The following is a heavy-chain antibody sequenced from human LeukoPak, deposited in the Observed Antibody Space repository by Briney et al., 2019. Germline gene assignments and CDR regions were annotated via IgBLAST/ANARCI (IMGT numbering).Heavy chain of an antibody. CDR2: IYHSGST. D-gene: IGHD1-20*01. V-gene: IGHV4-38-2*02. CDR1: GYSISSGYY. CDR3: ARERYVDNWCYYYYMDV. Sequence: PSETLSLTCTVSGYSISSGYYWGWIRQPPGKGLEWIGSIYHSGSTYYNPSLKSRVTISVDTSKNQFSLKLSSVTAADTAVYYCARERYVDNWCYYYYMDVWGKGTTVTVSS. J-gene: IGHJ6*03.